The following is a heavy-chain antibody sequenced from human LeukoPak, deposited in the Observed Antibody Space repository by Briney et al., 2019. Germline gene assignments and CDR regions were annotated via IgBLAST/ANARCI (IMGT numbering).Heavy chain of an antibody. J-gene: IGHJ4*02. Sequence: GGSLRLSCAASGFTFSGYSMNWVRQAPGKGLEWVSSISSSSSYIYYADSVKGRFTISRDNAKNSLYLQMNSLRAEDTAVYYCARDYQVYYDILTGPRYFDYWGQGTLVTVSS. CDR1: GFTFSGYS. CDR3: ARDYQVYYDILTGPRYFDY. D-gene: IGHD3-9*01. CDR2: ISSSSSYI. V-gene: IGHV3-21*01.